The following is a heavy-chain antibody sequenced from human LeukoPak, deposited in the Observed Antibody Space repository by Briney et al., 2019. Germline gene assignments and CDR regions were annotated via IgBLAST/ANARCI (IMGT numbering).Heavy chain of an antibody. J-gene: IGHJ3*02. V-gene: IGHV4-39*07. Sequence: SETLSLTCTVSGGSISTSSYYWGWVRQPPGKGLEWIGEINHSGRTNYNPSLKSRVTMSIDTSKKQFSLRLNSVTAADTAVYYCAREDVDIVATITHDAFDIWGQGTMVTVSS. D-gene: IGHD5-12*01. CDR2: INHSGRT. CDR3: AREDVDIVATITHDAFDI. CDR1: GGSISTSSYY.